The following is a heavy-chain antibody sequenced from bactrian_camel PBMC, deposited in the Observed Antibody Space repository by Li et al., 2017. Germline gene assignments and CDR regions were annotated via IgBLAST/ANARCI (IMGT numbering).Heavy chain of an antibody. CDR2: IDSSGRS. Sequence: VQLVESGGGSVQAGGSLRLSCESSGYTTGSSNWAWFRQAPGKEREGVAAIDSSGRSNYRSSVRGRFTISKDNAKNTLYLQLNNLEPEDTGMYYCAADLGPCQVRGRNLVPRPTTFGYWGQGTQVTVS. V-gene: IGHV3S55*01. J-gene: IGHJ6*01. D-gene: IGHD1*01. CDR3: AADLGPCQVRGRNLVPRPTTFGY. CDR1: GYTTGSSN.